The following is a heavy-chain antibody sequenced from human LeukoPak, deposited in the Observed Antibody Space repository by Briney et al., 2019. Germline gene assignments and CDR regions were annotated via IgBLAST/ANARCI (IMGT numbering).Heavy chain of an antibody. CDR1: EFSVSSYG. CDR2: INTIGNKI. CDR3: AKGRYSSSWAPFDP. V-gene: IGHV3-23*05. D-gene: IGHD6-13*01. Sequence: GGSLRLSCSASEFSVSSYGMSWVRQAPGRGLEWVLIINTIGNKIYYGDSVKGRFTISRDNSKNTLYLQMNSLRVEDTAIYYCAKGRYSSSWAPFDPWGQGTLVTVSS. J-gene: IGHJ5*02.